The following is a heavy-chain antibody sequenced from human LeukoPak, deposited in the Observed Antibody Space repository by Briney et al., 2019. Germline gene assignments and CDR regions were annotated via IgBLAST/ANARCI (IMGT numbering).Heavy chain of an antibody. CDR3: ARDLGDYSSGWYSDY. V-gene: IGHV4-4*07. CDR1: GGSISSYY. Sequence: TTSETLSLTCTVSGGSISSYYWSWIRQPAGKGLEWIGRIYTSGSTNYNPSLKSRVTMSVDTSKNQFSLKLSSVTAADTAVYYCARDLGDYSSGWYSDYWGQGTLVTVSS. J-gene: IGHJ4*02. CDR2: IYTSGST. D-gene: IGHD6-19*01.